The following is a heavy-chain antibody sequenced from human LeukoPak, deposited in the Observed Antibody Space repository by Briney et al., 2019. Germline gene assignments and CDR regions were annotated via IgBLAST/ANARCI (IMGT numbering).Heavy chain of an antibody. J-gene: IGHJ4*02. V-gene: IGHV3-30*02. D-gene: IGHD3-3*01. CDR2: IQFDGGDI. Sequence: GGSLRLSCAASGLTFSNYGMHWVRQAPGKGLEWVAFIQFDGGDIFYTDSVKGRFTISRDNPKSTLFLQMNSLRTDDTAMYYCAKDLLNYGFLEWSTFDYWGQGTLVTVSS. CDR1: GLTFSNYG. CDR3: AKDLLNYGFLEWSTFDY.